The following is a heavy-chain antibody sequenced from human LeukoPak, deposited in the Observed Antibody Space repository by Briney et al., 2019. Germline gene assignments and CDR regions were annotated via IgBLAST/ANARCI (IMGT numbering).Heavy chain of an antibody. J-gene: IGHJ3*02. D-gene: IGHD3-22*01. CDR1: GGSISSGSYY. Sequence: PSETLSLTCTVSGGSISSGSYYWSWIRQPAGKGLEWIGRIYTSGSTNYNPSLKSRVTISVDTSKNQFSLKLSSVTAADTAVYYCASPPFHYDSRRGAFDIWGQGTMVTVSS. CDR2: IYTSGST. V-gene: IGHV4-61*02. CDR3: ASPPFHYDSRRGAFDI.